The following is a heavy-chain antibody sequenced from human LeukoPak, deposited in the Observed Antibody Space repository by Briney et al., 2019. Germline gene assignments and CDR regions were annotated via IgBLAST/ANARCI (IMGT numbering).Heavy chain of an antibody. CDR2: INHCGST. Sequence: SETLSLTCAVYGGSFSGYYWSWIRQPPGKGLEWIGEINHCGSTNYNPSLKSRVTISVDTSKNQFSLKLSSVTAADTAVYYCAREGGSGSYGKNDYWGQGTLVTVSS. D-gene: IGHD1-26*01. CDR3: AREGGSGSYGKNDY. V-gene: IGHV4-34*01. J-gene: IGHJ4*02. CDR1: GGSFSGYY.